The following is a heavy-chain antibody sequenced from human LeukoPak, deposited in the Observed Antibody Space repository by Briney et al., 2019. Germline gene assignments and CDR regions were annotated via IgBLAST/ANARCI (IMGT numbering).Heavy chain of an antibody. CDR1: GYTFTSYG. J-gene: IGHJ4*02. Sequence: ASVNVSCKASGYTFTSYGISWVRQAPGQGLEGMGWISAYNGNTNYAQKLQGRVTMTTDTSTSTAYMELRSLRSDDTAVYYCARDGLYTKDFDYWGQGTLVTVSA. CDR3: ARDGLYTKDFDY. V-gene: IGHV1-18*01. CDR2: ISAYNGNT. D-gene: IGHD4-11*01.